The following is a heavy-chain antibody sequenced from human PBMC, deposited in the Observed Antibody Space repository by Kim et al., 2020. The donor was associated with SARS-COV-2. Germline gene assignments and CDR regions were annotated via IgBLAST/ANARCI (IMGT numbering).Heavy chain of an antibody. CDR3: ARDQWSRVRGLTYSYYGIDV. V-gene: IGHV3-30-3*01. CDR2: ISYDGSNK. CDR1: GFTFSSCA. Sequence: GGSLRLSCAASGFTFSSCAIHWVRQAPGKGLEWVAVISYDGSNKNYADSVKGRFTISRDNSKNTLYLQMNSLRAEDTALYYCARDQWSRVRGLTYSYYGIDVWGQGTPVTVSS. J-gene: IGHJ6*02. D-gene: IGHD3-10*02.